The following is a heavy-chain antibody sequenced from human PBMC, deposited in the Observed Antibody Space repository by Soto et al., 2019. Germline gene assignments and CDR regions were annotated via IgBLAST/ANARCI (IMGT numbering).Heavy chain of an antibody. J-gene: IGHJ4*02. CDR1: GFSLTTSGVG. CDR2: IYWDDDK. CDR3: AHRILRTVFGLVTTTAIYFDF. D-gene: IGHD3-3*01. Sequence: QITLNESGPTVVKPAETLTLTCTFSGFSLTTSGVGVGWXXXSPGKAXXWLALIYWDDDKRYSASLKSRLTSTKDTSKNQVVLTMASVDPADTATYYCAHRILRTVFGLVTTTAIYFDFWGQGTPVVVSS. V-gene: IGHV2-5*02.